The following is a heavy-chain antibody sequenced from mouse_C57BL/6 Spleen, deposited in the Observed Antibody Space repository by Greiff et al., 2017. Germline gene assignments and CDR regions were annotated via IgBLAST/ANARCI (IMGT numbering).Heavy chain of an antibody. V-gene: IGHV14-2*01. CDR1: GFNIKDYY. CDR2: IDPEDGET. J-gene: IGHJ3*01. Sequence: VQLQQSGAELVKPGASVKLSCTASGFNIKDYYMHWVKQRTEQGLEWIGRIDPEDGETKYAPQFQGKATITAVPSSNPASLPHCSLTSEDTAVYYCALDGYSTYWCQGTLVTVSA. CDR3: ALDGYSTY. D-gene: IGHD2-3*01.